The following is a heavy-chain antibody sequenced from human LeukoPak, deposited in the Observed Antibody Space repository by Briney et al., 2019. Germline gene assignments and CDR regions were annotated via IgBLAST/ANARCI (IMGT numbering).Heavy chain of an antibody. D-gene: IGHD2-15*01. CDR1: GVTFTSYS. Sequence: PRGSLTLSCAVSGVTFTSYSMNWVRQPPGEGLEWVSSISSSSGYIYYADAVKGRFTISRDNAKNSLYLQMNSLRAEDTAVYYCARSPVYCSGGSCYSGYDYWGQGTLVTVSS. J-gene: IGHJ4*02. CDR2: ISSSSGYI. CDR3: ARSPVYCSGGSCYSGYDY. V-gene: IGHV3-21*01.